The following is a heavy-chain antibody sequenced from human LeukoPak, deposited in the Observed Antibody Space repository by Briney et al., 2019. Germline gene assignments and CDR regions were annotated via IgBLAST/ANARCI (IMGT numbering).Heavy chain of an antibody. CDR2: INPNSGGT. J-gene: IGHJ5*02. Sequence: ASVKVSCKASGYTFTGYYMHWVRQAPGQGLEWMGWINPNSGGTNYAQKFQGRVTMTRDTSISTAYMELSRLRSDDTAVYYCARDRYYGSGSLSNWFDPWGQGTLVTVSS. CDR1: GYTFTGYY. CDR3: ARDRYYGSGSLSNWFDP. D-gene: IGHD3-10*01. V-gene: IGHV1-2*02.